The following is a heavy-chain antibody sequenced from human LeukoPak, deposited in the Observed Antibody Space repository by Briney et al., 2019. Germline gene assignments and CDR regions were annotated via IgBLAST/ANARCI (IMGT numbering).Heavy chain of an antibody. CDR1: GGSFSGYY. J-gene: IGHJ4*02. CDR2: INHSGST. Sequence: SETLSLTCAVYGGSFSGYYWSWIRQPPGKGLEWIGEINHSGSTNYNPSLRSRVTISVDTSKNQSSLKLSSVTAADTAVYYCARRSRQKGYCSSTSCYTSYSSSSHFDYWGQGTLVTVSS. CDR3: ARRSRQKGYCSSTSCYTSYSSSSHFDY. V-gene: IGHV4-34*01. D-gene: IGHD2-2*02.